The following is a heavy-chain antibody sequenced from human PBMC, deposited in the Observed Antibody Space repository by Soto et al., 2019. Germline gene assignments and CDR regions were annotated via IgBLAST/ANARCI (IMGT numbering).Heavy chain of an antibody. CDR3: TRDASRDSSARGWFDP. CDR1: GFTFRSFT. Sequence: GGALRLCCAASGFTFRSFTMNWVRQAPGKGLEWVSTISSNSAYIYYTDALRGRFTISRDNAKNSLHLQMNSLRAEDTAVYYCTRDASRDSSARGWFDPWGPGTLVTVSS. CDR2: ISSNSAYI. J-gene: IGHJ5*02. D-gene: IGHD6-13*01. V-gene: IGHV3-21*01.